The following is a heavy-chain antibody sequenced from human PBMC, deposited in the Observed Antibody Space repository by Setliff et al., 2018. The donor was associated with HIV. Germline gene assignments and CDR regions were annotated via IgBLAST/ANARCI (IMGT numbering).Heavy chain of an antibody. J-gene: IGHJ4*02. CDR1: GGSISSYY. CDR3: ARGGTVSADFDS. CDR2: IYYSGSA. Sequence: SETLSLTCTVSGGSISSYYWSWIRQPAGKGLEWIGRIYYSGSAYYNPSFKSRVTLSVDTSENQFSLRLSSVTAADTAVYFCARGGTVSADFDSWGQGTLVTVSS. V-gene: IGHV4-4*07. D-gene: IGHD6-19*01.